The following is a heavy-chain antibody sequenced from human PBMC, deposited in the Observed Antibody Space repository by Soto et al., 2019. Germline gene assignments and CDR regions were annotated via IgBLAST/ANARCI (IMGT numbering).Heavy chain of an antibody. J-gene: IGHJ4*02. CDR2: ISGNGGTT. Sequence: GGSLRLSCAASGFTFSTYALGWVRQAPGKGLEWVSAISGNGGTTYYSDSVKGRFSISRDNSKNTLYLQMNSLRAEDTAVYYCAKDLLEWLLRQRGDFGYWGQGTLVTVSS. CDR1: GFTFSTYA. D-gene: IGHD3-3*01. CDR3: AKDLLEWLLRQRGDFGY. V-gene: IGHV3-23*01.